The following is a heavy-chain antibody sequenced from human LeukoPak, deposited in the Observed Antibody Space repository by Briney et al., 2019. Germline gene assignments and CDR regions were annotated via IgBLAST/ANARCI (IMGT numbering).Heavy chain of an antibody. CDR3: ARINLLGYCTNDVCPRGGVPFDF. V-gene: IGHV4-61*02. CDR2: IYTSGST. Sequence: PSETLSLTCTVSGGSISSGSYYWSWIRQPAGKGLEWIGRIYTSGSTNYNPSLKSRVTISADTSKNQFSLKLRSVTAADTAFYYCARINLLGYCTNDVCPRGGVPFDFWSQGTLVTVSS. D-gene: IGHD2-8*01. CDR1: GGSISSGSYY. J-gene: IGHJ4*02.